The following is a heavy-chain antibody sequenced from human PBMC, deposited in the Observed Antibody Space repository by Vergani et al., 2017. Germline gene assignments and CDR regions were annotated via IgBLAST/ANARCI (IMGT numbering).Heavy chain of an antibody. Sequence: QVQLVQSGAEVKKPGASVKVSCKASGYTFTGYYMHWVRQAPGQGLEWMGWIKPNSGGTNYAQKFQGRVTMTRDTSISTAYMELSRLRSDDTAVYYCARDHRSTGSGSYYKSYYINYYYGMDFWGQGTTVTVSS. CDR1: GYTFTGYY. D-gene: IGHD3-10*01. CDR3: ARDHRSTGSGSYYKSYYINYYYGMDF. V-gene: IGHV1-2*02. J-gene: IGHJ6*02. CDR2: IKPNSGGT.